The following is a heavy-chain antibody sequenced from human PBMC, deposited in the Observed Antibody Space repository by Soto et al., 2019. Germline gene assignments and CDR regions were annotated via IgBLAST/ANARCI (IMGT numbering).Heavy chain of an antibody. CDR1: GFTFSSYG. D-gene: IGHD3-10*01. CDR2: ISYDGSNK. V-gene: IGHV3-30*18. CDR3: AKDEELLWFGELLMGTSMDV. J-gene: IGHJ6*02. Sequence: GGSLRLSCAASGFTFSSYGMHWVRQAPGKGLGWVAVISYDGSNKYYADSVKGRFTISRDNSKNTLYLQMNSLRAEDTAVYYCAKDEELLWFGELLMGTSMDVWGQG.